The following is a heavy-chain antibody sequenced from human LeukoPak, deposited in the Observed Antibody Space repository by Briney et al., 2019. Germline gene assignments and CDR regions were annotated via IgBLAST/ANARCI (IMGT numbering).Heavy chain of an antibody. CDR3: ARDDLSWYSGIDY. Sequence: TGDSLRLSCEVSGFTFRTYWMHWVGHAPGKGLVWVSYINSDGTGTMYADSVKGRFTVSRDNAKNTLYLQMNSLRAEDTAVYYCARDDLSWYSGIDYWGQGVLVTVSS. CDR1: GFTFRTYW. V-gene: IGHV3-74*03. CDR2: INSDGTGT. D-gene: IGHD6-13*01. J-gene: IGHJ4*02.